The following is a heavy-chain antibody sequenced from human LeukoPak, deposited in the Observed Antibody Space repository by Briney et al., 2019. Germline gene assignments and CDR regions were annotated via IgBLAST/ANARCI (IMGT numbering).Heavy chain of an antibody. CDR3: ARATTAKRGSEGY. J-gene: IGHJ4*02. CDR2: ISSSGSYI. D-gene: IGHD4-11*01. CDR1: GFTFSSYA. Sequence: NSGRSLRLSCAASGFTFSSYAMHWVRQAPGKGLEWVSFISSSGSYIYFADSVNGRFTISRDNAKNSLFLQMNSLRAEDTGLYYCARATTAKRGSEGYWGRGTLVTVSS. V-gene: IGHV3-21*01.